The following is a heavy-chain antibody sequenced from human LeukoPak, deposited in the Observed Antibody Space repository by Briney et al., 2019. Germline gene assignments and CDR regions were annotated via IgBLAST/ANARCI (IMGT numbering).Heavy chain of an antibody. D-gene: IGHD4-17*01. V-gene: IGHV3-7*03. CDR3: ARDNSKLRAYYFDY. J-gene: IGHJ4*02. Sequence: GRSLRLSCAASGFTFSSYWMSWVRQAPGKGLEWVANINQDGSEKYYVDSVKGRFTISRDNAKNSLYLQMNSLRAEDTALYYCARDNSKLRAYYFDYWGQGILVTVSS. CDR1: GFTFSSYW. CDR2: INQDGSEK.